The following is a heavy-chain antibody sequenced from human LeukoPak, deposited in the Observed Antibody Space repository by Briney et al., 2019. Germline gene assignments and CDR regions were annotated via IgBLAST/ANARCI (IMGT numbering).Heavy chain of an antibody. V-gene: IGHV1-18*01. J-gene: IGHJ5*02. CDR1: GYSFTTYG. CDR2: ISAYNGKT. Sequence: ASVNVSCKASGYSFTTYGISWVREAPGRGIEWMGWISAYNGKTNYGKKFQGRVTMTTDTSTSTAYMELRSLSSDDTAMYYCAREGKFYDILSGYSSAADWFDPWGQGTVVTVSS. CDR3: AREGKFYDILSGYSSAADWFDP. D-gene: IGHD3-9*01.